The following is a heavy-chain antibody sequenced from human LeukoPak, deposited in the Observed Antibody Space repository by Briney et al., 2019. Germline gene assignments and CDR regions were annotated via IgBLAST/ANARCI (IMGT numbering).Heavy chain of an antibody. CDR3: ARGYDYVWGSYRSPRAFDI. V-gene: IGHV4-34*01. CDR1: GGSSSGYY. CDR2: INHSGST. D-gene: IGHD3-16*02. Sequence: SETLSLTCAVYGGSSSGYYWSWIRQPPGKGLEWIGEINHSGSTSYNPSLKSRITISVDTSKNQFSLKLNSVTAADTAVYYCARGYDYVWGSYRSPRAFDIWGQGTMVTVSS. J-gene: IGHJ3*02.